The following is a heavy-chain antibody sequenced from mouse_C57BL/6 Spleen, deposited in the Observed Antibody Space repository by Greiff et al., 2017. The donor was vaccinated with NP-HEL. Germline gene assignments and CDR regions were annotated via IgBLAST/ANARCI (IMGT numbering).Heavy chain of an antibody. V-gene: IGHV5-6*02. Sequence: DVKLVESGGDLVKPGGSLKLSCAASGFTFSSYGMSWVRQTPDKRLEWVATISSGGSYTYYPDSVKGRFTISRDNAKNTLYLQMSSLKSEDTAMYYCARLYYGSSYWYFDVWGTGTTVTVSS. D-gene: IGHD1-1*01. CDR1: GFTFSSYG. CDR3: ARLYYGSSYWYFDV. CDR2: ISSGGSYT. J-gene: IGHJ1*03.